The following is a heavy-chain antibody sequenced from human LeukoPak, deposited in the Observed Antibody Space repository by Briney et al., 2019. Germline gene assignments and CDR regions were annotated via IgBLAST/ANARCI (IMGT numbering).Heavy chain of an antibody. Sequence: SETLSLTYTVSGGSISSGSYYWSWIRQPAGKGLEWIGRIYTSGSTIYNPSLKSRVTISIDTSENQFSLKLSSVTAADTAVYYCAYYYDSSGFYPEMSWGQGILVTVSS. CDR2: IYTSGST. J-gene: IGHJ4*02. D-gene: IGHD3-22*01. V-gene: IGHV4-61*02. CDR3: AYYYDSSGFYPEMS. CDR1: GGSISSGSYY.